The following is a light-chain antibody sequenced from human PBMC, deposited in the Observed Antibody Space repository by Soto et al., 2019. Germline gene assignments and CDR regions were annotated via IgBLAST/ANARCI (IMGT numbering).Light chain of an antibody. Sequence: EVVMTQSPATVSVSPGEGVTLSCRASQTISNDLAWYQQKPGQAPRLLIYGASTRATGVPARFSGGGSGTEFTPTISSLQSEDFAFYYCQQNNKWPPVTFGGGTKVEIK. V-gene: IGKV3-15*01. CDR2: GAS. J-gene: IGKJ4*01. CDR1: QTISND. CDR3: QQNNKWPPVT.